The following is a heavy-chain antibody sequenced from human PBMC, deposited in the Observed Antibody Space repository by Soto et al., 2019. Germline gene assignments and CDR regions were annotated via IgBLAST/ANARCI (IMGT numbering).Heavy chain of an antibody. CDR3: AGGSPWEQQLQGPFDY. CDR1: GFTFSSCS. J-gene: IGHJ4*02. CDR2: ISNDDSNK. V-gene: IGHV3-30-3*01. Sequence: QVQLVESGGGVVQPGRSLRLSCAASGFTFSSCSMHWVRQAPGKGLEWVALISNDDSNKFYADSVKGRFTISRDNSKNTLYLQMSSLRAEDTAVYYCAGGSPWEQQLQGPFDYWDQGTLVTVSS. D-gene: IGHD6-13*01.